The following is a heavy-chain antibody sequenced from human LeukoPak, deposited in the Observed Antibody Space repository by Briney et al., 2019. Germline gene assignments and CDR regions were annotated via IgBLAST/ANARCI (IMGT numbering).Heavy chain of an antibody. CDR2: ISGSGDST. Sequence: GGSLRLSCAASGFTFSSYAMNWVRQAPGKGLEWVSLISGSGDSTDYADSVKGRFTISRDNSKNTLYLQINSLRADDTAVYYCAKRAVAGTGRGFDIWGQGTLVTVSS. D-gene: IGHD6-19*01. V-gene: IGHV3-23*01. J-gene: IGHJ3*02. CDR1: GFTFSSYA. CDR3: AKRAVAGTGRGFDI.